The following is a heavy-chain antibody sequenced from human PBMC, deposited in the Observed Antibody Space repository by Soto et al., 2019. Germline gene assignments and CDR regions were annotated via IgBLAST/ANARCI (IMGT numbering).Heavy chain of an antibody. CDR3: AKDGAEGVPHSCFDY. CDR2: INPNGGST. Sequence: ASVKVSCKAPADTFTSYYIHWARQAPGHGLEWMGIINPNGGSTRFAQTFQGRITMTTDTSTSTVYMELRSLRSEDTAVYYCAKDGAEGVPHSCFDYWGQGTLVTVSS. CDR1: ADTFTSYY. D-gene: IGHD3-10*01. V-gene: IGHV1-46*01. J-gene: IGHJ4*02.